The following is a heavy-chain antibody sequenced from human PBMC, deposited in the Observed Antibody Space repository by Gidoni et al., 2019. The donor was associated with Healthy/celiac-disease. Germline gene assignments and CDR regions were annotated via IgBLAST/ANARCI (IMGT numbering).Heavy chain of an antibody. Sequence: QVQLQESGPGLVKPSETLSLTCTVSGGSISSYYWSWIRQPPGKGLEWIGYIYYSGSTNYNPSLKSRVTISVDTSKNQFSLKLSSVTAADTAVYYCARVHENYGDYAIDWYFDLWGRGTLVTVSS. CDR3: ARVHENYGDYAIDWYFDL. CDR1: GGSISSYY. CDR2: IYYSGST. J-gene: IGHJ2*01. V-gene: IGHV4-59*01. D-gene: IGHD4-17*01.